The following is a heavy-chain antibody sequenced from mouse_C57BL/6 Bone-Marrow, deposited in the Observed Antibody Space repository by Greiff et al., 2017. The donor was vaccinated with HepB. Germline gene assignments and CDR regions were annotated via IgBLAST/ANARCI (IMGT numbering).Heavy chain of an antibody. CDR1: GYTFTSYG. J-gene: IGHJ4*01. Sequence: QVQLQQSGAELARPGASVKLSCKASGYTFTSYGISWVKQRTGQGLEWIGEIYPRSGNTYYNEKFKGKATLTADKSSSTAYMELRSLTSEDSAVYFCARSEYYYGSSYAMDYWGQGTSVTVSS. CDR3: ARSEYYYGSSYAMDY. D-gene: IGHD1-1*01. CDR2: IYPRSGNT. V-gene: IGHV1-81*01.